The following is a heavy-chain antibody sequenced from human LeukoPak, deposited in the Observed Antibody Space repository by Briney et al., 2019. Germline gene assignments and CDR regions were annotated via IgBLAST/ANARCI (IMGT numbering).Heavy chain of an antibody. Sequence: ASVKVSCKASGYTFTGYYMHWVRQAPGQGLEWMGWINPNSGGTNYAQKFQGRVTMTRDTSISTAYMELSRLRSDDTAVYYCARAPGYCGGDCYEGYFDYWGQGTLVTVSS. CDR1: GYTFTGYY. V-gene: IGHV1-2*02. CDR2: INPNSGGT. CDR3: ARAPGYCGGDCYEGYFDY. D-gene: IGHD2-21*02. J-gene: IGHJ4*02.